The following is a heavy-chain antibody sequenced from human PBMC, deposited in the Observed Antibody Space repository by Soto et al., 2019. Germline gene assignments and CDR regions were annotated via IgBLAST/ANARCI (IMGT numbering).Heavy chain of an antibody. CDR2: INAYNGNT. D-gene: IGHD3-16*01. CDR3: AMVDVYVTPSPQEV. J-gene: IGHJ6*02. V-gene: IGHV1-18*01. CDR1: GYSFTRYG. Sequence: QVQLVQSGAEVKNPGASVKVSCKASGYSFTRYGIGWARQAPGQGLEWMGWINAYNGNTNYAQNLQGRLTLTTDTSPSTAYMELSILRSNDPALYDCAMVDVYVTPSPQEVWGPGTTVHVSS.